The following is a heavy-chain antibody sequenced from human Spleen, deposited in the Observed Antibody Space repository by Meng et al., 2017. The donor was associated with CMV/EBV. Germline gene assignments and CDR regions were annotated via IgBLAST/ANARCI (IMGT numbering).Heavy chain of an antibody. V-gene: IGHV1-8*03. CDR1: GYTFTSYD. Sequence: ASGYTFTSYDINWVRQATGQGLEWMGWMNPNSGNTGYAQKFQGRVTITRNTSISTAYMELTSLRSEDTAVYYCARLSTSAFYNGFDPWGQGTLVTVSS. J-gene: IGHJ5*02. D-gene: IGHD2-2*01. CDR2: MNPNSGNT. CDR3: ARLSTSAFYNGFDP.